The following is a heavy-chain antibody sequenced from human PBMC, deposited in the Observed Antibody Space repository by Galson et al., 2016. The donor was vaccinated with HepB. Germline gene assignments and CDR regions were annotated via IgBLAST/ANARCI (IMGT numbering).Heavy chain of an antibody. CDR1: GDSVSSNSAA. J-gene: IGHJ4*02. Sequence: CAISGDSVSSNSAAWNWIRQSPSRGLEWLGRTYYRSKWYYDYAVPVKSRITINPDTSKNQFSLHLNSVTPADTAVYYCARDLGGAYGTGRSLDYWGQGTLVTVSS. D-gene: IGHD1-1*01. V-gene: IGHV6-1*01. CDR2: TYYRSKWYY. CDR3: ARDLGGAYGTGRSLDY.